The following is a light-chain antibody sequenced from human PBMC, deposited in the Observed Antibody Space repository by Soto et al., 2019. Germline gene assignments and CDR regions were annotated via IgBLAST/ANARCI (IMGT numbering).Light chain of an antibody. Sequence: QSVLTQPPSVSGAPGQRVTISCTGSSSNIGAGYDVHWYQQLPGTAPKLLIYGNSNRPSGVPDRFFGSKSGTSASLAITGLQAEDEADYYCQSYDSSLSGYVFGPGTKLTVL. CDR2: GNS. CDR3: QSYDSSLSGYV. CDR1: SSNIGAGYD. J-gene: IGLJ1*01. V-gene: IGLV1-40*01.